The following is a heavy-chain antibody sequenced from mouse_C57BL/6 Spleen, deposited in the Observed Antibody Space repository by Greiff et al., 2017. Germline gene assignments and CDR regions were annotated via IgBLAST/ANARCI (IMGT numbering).Heavy chain of an antibody. J-gene: IGHJ2*01. CDR2: IYPGDGDT. D-gene: IGHD1-1*01. V-gene: IGHV1-82*01. CDR1: GYAFSSSW. Sequence: QVQLQPSGPELVKPGASVKISCKASGYAFSSSWMNWVKQRPGTGLEWIGRIYPGDGDTNYNGKFKGKATLTADKSSSTAYMQLSSLTSEDSAVYFCARHYYGSSYDYWGQGTTLTVSS. CDR3: ARHYYGSSYDY.